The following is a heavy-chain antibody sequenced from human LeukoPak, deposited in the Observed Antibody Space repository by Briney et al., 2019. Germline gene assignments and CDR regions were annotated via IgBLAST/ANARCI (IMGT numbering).Heavy chain of an antibody. D-gene: IGHD6-13*01. J-gene: IGHJ4*02. CDR2: ISANGGGT. CDR1: GFTFSNYA. CDR3: AKGSSPFDY. V-gene: IGHV3-23*01. Sequence: GGSLRLSCAASGFTFSNYAMSWVRQAPGKGLEWVSAISANGGGTYYADSVKGRFTISRDNSKNTLYLQMNSLRAENTAVYYCAKGSSPFDYWGQGTLVTVSS.